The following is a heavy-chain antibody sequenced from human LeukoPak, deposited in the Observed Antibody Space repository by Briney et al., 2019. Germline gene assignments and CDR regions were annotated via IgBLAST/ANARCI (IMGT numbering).Heavy chain of an antibody. J-gene: IGHJ4*02. Sequence: GGSLRLSCAASGFTFSSYGMHWVRQAPGKGLEWVAFIRYDGSNKYYADSVKGRFTISRDNSKNTLYLQMNSLRAEDTAVYYCAKVGDSGSYCFDYWGQGTLVTVSS. CDR1: GFTFSSYG. CDR2: IRYDGSNK. V-gene: IGHV3-30*02. CDR3: AKVGDSGSYCFDY. D-gene: IGHD1-26*01.